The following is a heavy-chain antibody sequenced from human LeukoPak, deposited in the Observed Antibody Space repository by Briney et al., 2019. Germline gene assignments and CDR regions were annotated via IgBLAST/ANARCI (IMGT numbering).Heavy chain of an antibody. V-gene: IGHV3-11*04. CDR2: ISSSGSNI. D-gene: IGHD3-10*01. J-gene: IGHJ4*02. Sequence: PGGSLRLSCAASGFTFSDYYMSWIRQAPGKGLEWVSYISSSGSNIYYADSVKGRFTISRDNAKNSLYLQVNSLRAEDTAVYYCARDIYGSGPPVGDAIDYWGQGTLVTVPS. CDR3: ARDIYGSGPPVGDAIDY. CDR1: GFTFSDYY.